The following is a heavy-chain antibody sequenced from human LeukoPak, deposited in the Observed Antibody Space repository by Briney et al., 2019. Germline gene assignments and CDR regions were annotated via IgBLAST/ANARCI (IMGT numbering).Heavy chain of an antibody. CDR3: ARARDDYGSGSGFDP. J-gene: IGHJ5*02. D-gene: IGHD3-10*01. Sequence: SETLSLTCTVSGGSISSYYWSWIRQPPGKGLEWIGYIYYSGSTNYNPSLKSRVTISVDTSKSQFSLKLSSVTAADTAVYYCARARDDYGSGSGFDPWGQGTLVTVSS. V-gene: IGHV4-59*01. CDR1: GGSISSYY. CDR2: IYYSGST.